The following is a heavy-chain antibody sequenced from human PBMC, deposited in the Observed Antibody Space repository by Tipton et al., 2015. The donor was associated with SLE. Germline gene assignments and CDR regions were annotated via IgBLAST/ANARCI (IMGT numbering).Heavy chain of an antibody. J-gene: IGHJ4*02. V-gene: IGHV3-74*03. CDR1: GFSFSSYW. CDR2: IDSTGSST. CDR3: ASLSAPSDY. Sequence: GSLRLSCAASGFSFSSYWMHWVRHAPGKGLVWVSEIDSTGSSTTYADPVRDRFTISRDNAKNTLFLQMDSLRVDDTAVYYCASLSAPSDYWGRGTLVTVSS.